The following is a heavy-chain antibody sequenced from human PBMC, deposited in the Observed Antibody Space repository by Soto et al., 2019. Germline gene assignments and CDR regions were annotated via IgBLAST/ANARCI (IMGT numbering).Heavy chain of an antibody. CDR1: GFSFNYAW. Sequence: EVQLVESGGGLVKPGGSLRLSCATSGFSFNYAWMSWVRQAPGKGLEWVGRIKSTTDAGATDYAAPMKGRFTISRHDSENTVYLQMNSLKTEDTAVYYCTTDLTTVTISYFDYWGQGTLVTVSS. CDR3: TTDLTTVTISYFDY. D-gene: IGHD4-17*01. J-gene: IGHJ4*02. V-gene: IGHV3-15*01. CDR2: IKSTTDAGAT.